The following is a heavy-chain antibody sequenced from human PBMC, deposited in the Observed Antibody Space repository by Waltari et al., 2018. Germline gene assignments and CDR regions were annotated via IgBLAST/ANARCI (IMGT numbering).Heavy chain of an antibody. V-gene: IGHV3-53*01. CDR1: GFTVTNYY. J-gene: IGHJ4*02. D-gene: IGHD2-21*02. CDR3: ARGNTASLDY. Sequence: HLVESGGGLIQPGGSLRLSCAASGFTVTNYYLSWVRQAPGRGLECVSVMYSAVTTYYADSVKGRFTISRDTFRNTLYLQMDNLRPDDTAVYYCARGNTASLDYWGQGTLVTVSS. CDR2: MYSAVTT.